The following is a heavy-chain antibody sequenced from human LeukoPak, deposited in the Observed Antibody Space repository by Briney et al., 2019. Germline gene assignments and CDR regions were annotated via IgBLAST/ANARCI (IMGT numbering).Heavy chain of an antibody. J-gene: IGHJ3*02. Sequence: SETLSLTCAVSGGSISRSSYYWSWIRQPPGKGLEWIGEINHSGSTNYNPSLKSRVTISVDTSKNQFSLKLSSVTAADTAVYYCARDSNGVLRYFDWLSNDAFDIWGQGTMVTVSS. CDR1: GGSISRSSYY. CDR3: ARDSNGVLRYFDWLSNDAFDI. D-gene: IGHD3-9*01. CDR2: INHSGST. V-gene: IGHV4-39*07.